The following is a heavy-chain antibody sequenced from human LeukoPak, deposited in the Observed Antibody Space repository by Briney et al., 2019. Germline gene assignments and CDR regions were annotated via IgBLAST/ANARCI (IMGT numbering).Heavy chain of an antibody. CDR1: GFTFSSYS. D-gene: IGHD5-12*01. CDR2: ITRSSNYI. J-gene: IGHJ4*02. CDR3: AKEFSLDVDIVADDVGLDYFDY. Sequence: PGGSLRLSCAASGFTFSSYSMKWVRQAPGKGLEWVSSITRSSNYIYYADSVKGRFTISRDNAKNSLYLQVNSLRAEDTAVYYCAKEFSLDVDIVADDVGLDYFDYWGQGTLVTVSS. V-gene: IGHV3-21*04.